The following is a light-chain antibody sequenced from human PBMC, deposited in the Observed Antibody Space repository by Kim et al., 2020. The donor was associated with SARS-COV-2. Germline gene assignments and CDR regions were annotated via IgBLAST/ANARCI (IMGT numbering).Light chain of an antibody. CDR2: RAS. Sequence: SASVGDRVTITCRGSQSINTWLGWYQQKPGKAPKVMIYRASSLESGVASRFSGSGSGTEFTLTISSLQPDDFATYYCQHYDSYPYSFGQGTKLEI. V-gene: IGKV1-5*03. J-gene: IGKJ2*03. CDR1: QSINTW. CDR3: QHYDSYPYS.